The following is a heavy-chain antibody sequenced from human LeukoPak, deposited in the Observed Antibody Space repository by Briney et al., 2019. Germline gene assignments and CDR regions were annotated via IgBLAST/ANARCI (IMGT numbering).Heavy chain of an antibody. D-gene: IGHD2-2*01. CDR3: ARASTEMSSTSFIVLSGTNWFDP. CDR1: GGTLSSHA. V-gene: IGHV1-69*04. J-gene: IGHJ5*02. Sequence: SVKVSCKASGGTLSSHAISWVRQAPGQGLEWMGRIIPILGIANYAQKFQGRVTITGDKSTSTAYMELSSLRSEETAVYYCARASTEMSSTSFIVLSGTNWFDPWGQGTLVTVSS. CDR2: IIPILGIA.